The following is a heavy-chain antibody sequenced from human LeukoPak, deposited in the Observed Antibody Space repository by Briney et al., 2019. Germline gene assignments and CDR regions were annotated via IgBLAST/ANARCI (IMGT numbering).Heavy chain of an antibody. J-gene: IGHJ4*02. D-gene: IGHD3-10*01. CDR2: ISSSSSYI. V-gene: IGHV3-21*01. CDR3: ARGSTMVRGVTSNY. CDR1: GFTFSSYS. Sequence: GGSLRLSCAASGFTFSSYSMNWVRQAPGKGLEWVSSISSSSSYIYYADSVKGRLTISRDNAKNSLYLQMNSLRAEDTAVYYCARGSTMVRGVTSNYWGQGTLVTVSS.